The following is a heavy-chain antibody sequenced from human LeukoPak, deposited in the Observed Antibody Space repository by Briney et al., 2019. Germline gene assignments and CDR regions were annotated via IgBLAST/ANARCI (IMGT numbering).Heavy chain of an antibody. CDR3: AKHSIAAAGKGAIDY. CDR1: GFTFSSYA. Sequence: GGSLRLSCAASGFTFSSYAMSWVRQAPGKGLEWVSAISGSGGSTYYADSVKGRFTISRDNSKNTLYLQMNSLRAEDTAAYYCAKHSIAAAGKGAIDYWGQGTLVTVSS. CDR2: ISGSGGST. V-gene: IGHV3-23*01. D-gene: IGHD6-13*01. J-gene: IGHJ4*02.